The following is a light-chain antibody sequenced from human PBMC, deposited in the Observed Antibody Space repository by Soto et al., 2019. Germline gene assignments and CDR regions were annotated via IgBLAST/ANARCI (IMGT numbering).Light chain of an antibody. Sequence: DIVLTQSPGTLSLSPGETATLSCRASQRVTSSYLAWYQQKPGQAPRLLIYGASNRATGIPDRFSGSGSGTDFTLTISRLEPEDFAVYYCQQYGSSGTFGQGTKVEIK. J-gene: IGKJ1*01. CDR3: QQYGSSGT. V-gene: IGKV3-20*01. CDR2: GAS. CDR1: QRVTSSY.